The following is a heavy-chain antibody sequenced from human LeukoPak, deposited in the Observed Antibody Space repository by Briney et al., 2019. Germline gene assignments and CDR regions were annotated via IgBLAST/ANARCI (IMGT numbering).Heavy chain of an antibody. CDR1: GGTFSSYA. V-gene: IGHV1-69*04. D-gene: IGHD1-26*01. CDR2: IIPIPGIA. Sequence: ASVKVSCKASGGTFSSYAISWVRQAPGQGLEWMGRIIPIPGIANYAQKFQGRVTITADKSTSTAYMELSRLRSDDTAVYYCARDGGSGSLFDYWGQGTLVTVSS. J-gene: IGHJ4*02. CDR3: ARDGGSGSLFDY.